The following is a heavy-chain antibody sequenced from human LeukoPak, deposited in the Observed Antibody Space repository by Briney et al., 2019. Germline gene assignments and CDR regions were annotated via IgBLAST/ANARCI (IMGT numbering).Heavy chain of an antibody. V-gene: IGHV1-69*05. J-gene: IGHJ6*03. CDR3: ARGAGDQRYYYYYYMDV. D-gene: IGHD7-27*01. CDR1: GGTFSSYA. Sequence: VKVSCKASGGTFSSYAISWVRQAPGQGLEWMGGIIPIFGTANYAQKFQGRVTITTDESTSTAYMELSSLRSEDTAVYYCARGAGDQRYYYYYYMDVWGKGTTVTVSS. CDR2: IIPIFGTA.